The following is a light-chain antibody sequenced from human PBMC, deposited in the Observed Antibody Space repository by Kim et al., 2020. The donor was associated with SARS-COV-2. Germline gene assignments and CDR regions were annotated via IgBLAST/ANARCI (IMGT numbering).Light chain of an antibody. CDR3: QQYNDWLVT. V-gene: IGKV3-15*01. CDR1: QSISIN. Sequence: IVMTQSPATLSVSPGEKATLFCRASQSISINLAWYQRKAGQAPRLLIYGASTRATGIPGRFSGSGSGTDFTLTISSLQSEDFAVYYCQQYNDWLVTFGGGTKVDIK. CDR2: GAS. J-gene: IGKJ4*01.